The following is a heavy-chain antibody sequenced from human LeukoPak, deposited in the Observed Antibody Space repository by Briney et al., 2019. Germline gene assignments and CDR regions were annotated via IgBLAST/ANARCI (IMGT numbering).Heavy chain of an antibody. D-gene: IGHD7-27*01. J-gene: IGHJ4*02. CDR1: GFTFSRYW. CDR2: INSDGSSI. CDR3: GRGSGVADY. V-gene: IGHV3-74*03. Sequence: GGSLRLSCVASGFTFSRYWMHWVRQAPGKGLVWVSRINSDGSSITYADSVTGRFTISRDNAKNTLYLHMTSLRVEDTAVYYCGRGSGVADYWGQGALVTVSS.